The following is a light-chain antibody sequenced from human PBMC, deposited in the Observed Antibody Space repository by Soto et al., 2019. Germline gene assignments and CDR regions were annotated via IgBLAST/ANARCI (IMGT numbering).Light chain of an antibody. Sequence: QSVLTQPPSVSGAPGQRVTISCTGSSSNIGAGYDVHWYQQLPGTAPKLLIYDDSNRPSGVPDRFSGSKSGTSASLAITGLQAEDEADYYCSVWDTSLSGWAFGGGTKLTVL. CDR3: SVWDTSLSGWA. CDR2: DDS. J-gene: IGLJ3*02. V-gene: IGLV1-40*01. CDR1: SSNIGAGYD.